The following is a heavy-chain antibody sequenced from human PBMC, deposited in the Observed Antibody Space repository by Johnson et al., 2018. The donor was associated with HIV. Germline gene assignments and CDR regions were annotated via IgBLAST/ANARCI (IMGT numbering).Heavy chain of an antibody. Sequence: QVQLVESGGGVVQPGRSLRLSCAASGFTFSTYAMHWVRQAPGKGLEWVAAISYDGSNKYYADSVKGRFTISRDNSKNTLYLQMNSLSAEDTAVYYCAKPLVGATRDDAFDVWGQGTMVTVSS. V-gene: IGHV3-30*04. J-gene: IGHJ3*01. D-gene: IGHD1-26*01. CDR2: ISYDGSNK. CDR1: GFTFSTYA. CDR3: AKPLVGATRDDAFDV.